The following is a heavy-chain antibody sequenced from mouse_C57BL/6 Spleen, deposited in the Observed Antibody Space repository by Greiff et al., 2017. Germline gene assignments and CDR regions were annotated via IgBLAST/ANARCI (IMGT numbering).Heavy chain of an antibody. CDR3: ARGDYYGIAMDY. V-gene: IGHV1-69*01. D-gene: IGHD1-1*01. Sequence: VQLKQPGAELVMPGASVKLSCKASGYTFTSYWMHWVKQRPGQGLEWIGEIDPSDSYTNYNQKFKGKSTLTVDKSSSTAYMQLSSLTSEDSAVYYCARGDYYGIAMDYWGQGTSVTVSS. J-gene: IGHJ4*01. CDR2: IDPSDSYT. CDR1: GYTFTSYW.